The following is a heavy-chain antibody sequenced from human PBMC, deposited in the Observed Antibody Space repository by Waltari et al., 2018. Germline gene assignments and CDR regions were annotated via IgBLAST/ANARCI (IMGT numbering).Heavy chain of an antibody. CDR2: IYYSGST. V-gene: IGHV4-39*07. CDR1: GGSISSSSYY. J-gene: IGHJ4*02. D-gene: IGHD1-1*01. CDR3: ARHDDNWNDYFDY. Sequence: QLQLLESGPGLVKSSATLSLTCTVSGGSISSSSYYWGWIRQPPGKGLEWIGSIYYSGSTYYNPSLKSRVTISVDTSKNQFSLKLSSVTAADTAVYYCARHDDNWNDYFDYWGQGTLVTVSS.